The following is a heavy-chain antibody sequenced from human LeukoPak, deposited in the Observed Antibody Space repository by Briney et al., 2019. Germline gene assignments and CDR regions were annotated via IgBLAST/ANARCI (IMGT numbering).Heavy chain of an antibody. J-gene: IGHJ4*02. Sequence: GRFLRLSCAASGFTFSSYALHWVRQAPGKGLEWVAVISHDGINTYYADYVKGRFTMSRDNSRNTLYLQMNSLRAEDTAVYYCARGYCSGGSCLPRPKEFDYWGQGTLVTVSS. CDR3: ARGYCSGGSCLPRPKEFDY. CDR1: GFTFSSYA. CDR2: ISHDGINT. D-gene: IGHD2-15*01. V-gene: IGHV3-30-3*01.